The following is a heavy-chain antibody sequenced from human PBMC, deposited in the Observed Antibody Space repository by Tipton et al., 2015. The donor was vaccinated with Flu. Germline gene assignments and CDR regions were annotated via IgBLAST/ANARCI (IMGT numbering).Heavy chain of an antibody. CDR1: GGSISSSSYY. J-gene: IGHJ4*02. V-gene: IGHV4-39*07. Sequence: PGLVKPSETLSLTCTVSGGSISSSSYYWGWIRQPPGKGLEWIGSIYHNSGSTYYNPSLKSRVTISVDTSKNQFSLKLSSVTAADTAVYYCARRDSGYDPEGYWGQGTLVTVSS. D-gene: IGHD5-12*01. CDR2: IYHNSGST. CDR3: ARRDSGYDPEGY.